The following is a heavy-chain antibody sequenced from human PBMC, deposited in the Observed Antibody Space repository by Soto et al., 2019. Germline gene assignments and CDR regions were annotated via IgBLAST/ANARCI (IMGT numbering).Heavy chain of an antibody. CDR1: GYTFTSYG. V-gene: IGHV1-18*01. CDR2: ISAYNGNT. Sequence: ASVKVSCKASGYTFTSYGISWVRQAPGQGLEWMGWISAYNGNTNYAQKLQGRVTMTTDTSTSTAYMELRSLRSDDTAVYYCARAPRKKLGAVFGVVRYGMDVWGQGTTVTVSS. CDR3: ARAPRKKLGAVFGVVRYGMDV. J-gene: IGHJ6*02. D-gene: IGHD3-3*01.